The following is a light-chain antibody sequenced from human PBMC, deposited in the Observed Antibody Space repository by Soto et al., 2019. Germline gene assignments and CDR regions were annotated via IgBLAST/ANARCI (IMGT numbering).Light chain of an antibody. J-gene: IGLJ2*01. V-gene: IGLV1-44*01. CDR3: SSWDDTLNGVL. CDR1: NSNIGNNG. CDR2: NNN. Sequence: QSVLTQSPSASGTPGQRITISCSGSNSNIGNNGVHWYQQLPGMAPKLLMFNNNQRPSGVPDRISGSKSGSSATLSITGLQPEADADYYCSSWDDTLNGVLFGGGTKVTVL.